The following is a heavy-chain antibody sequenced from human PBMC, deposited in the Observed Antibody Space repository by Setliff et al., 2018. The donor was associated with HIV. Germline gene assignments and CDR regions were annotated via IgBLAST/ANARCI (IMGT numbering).Heavy chain of an antibody. D-gene: IGHD3-16*01. CDR1: GQSISGYY. Sequence: PSETLSLSCAVYGQSISGYYWSWIRQPPGKGLEWIGEINHSGSTNYNPSLKSRVTISVDTPKKQFSLKVRSVTAADTAVYYCARHNVITYGGPLFDYYYYGMDVWGHGTTVTVSS. V-gene: IGHV4-34*01. CDR3: ARHNVITYGGPLFDYYYYGMDV. J-gene: IGHJ6*02. CDR2: INHSGST.